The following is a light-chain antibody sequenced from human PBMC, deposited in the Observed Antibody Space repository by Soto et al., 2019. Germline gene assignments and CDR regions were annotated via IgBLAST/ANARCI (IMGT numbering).Light chain of an antibody. CDR2: CAS. CDR1: ATVATN. Sequence: EVVMTQSPATLSVSPGERATLSCRASATVATNLAWYHPKPRHAPSLLISCASTSAAGVSDRFRGGGAGTEFTLTISSLRSEDSAIYYGQQYFEWPSMTFGQGTKVDIK. V-gene: IGKV3-15*01. J-gene: IGKJ1*01. CDR3: QQYFEWPSMT.